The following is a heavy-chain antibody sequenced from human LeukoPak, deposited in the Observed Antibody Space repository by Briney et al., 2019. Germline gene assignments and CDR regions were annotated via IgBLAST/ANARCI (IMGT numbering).Heavy chain of an antibody. CDR1: GFTFSSYG. D-gene: IGHD3-22*01. CDR2: MSHSGST. J-gene: IGHJ4*02. V-gene: IGHV4-38-2*01. Sequence: GSLRLSCAASGFTFSSYGMHWVRQAPGKGLEWIGSMSHSGSTYYNPSLKSRVTISVDTSKNQFSVKLSSVSAADTAVYYCAGHNVYDSSGDGRYYFDYWGQGTLVTVSS. CDR3: AGHNVYDSSGDGRYYFDY.